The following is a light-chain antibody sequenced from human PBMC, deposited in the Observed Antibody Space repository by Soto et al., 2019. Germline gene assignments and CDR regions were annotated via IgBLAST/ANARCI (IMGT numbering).Light chain of an antibody. Sequence: QSALTQPPSASGSPGQSVTISCTGTSSDIGGYNYVSWYQQHPGKAPKLMIYEVSKRPSGAPDRFSGSKSGNTASLTVSGLPAEDEGDYYLSSYAGRQNFCLGRGNKVTVL. CDR1: SSDIGGYNY. J-gene: IGLJ6*01. CDR3: SSYAGRQNFC. CDR2: EVS. V-gene: IGLV2-8*01.